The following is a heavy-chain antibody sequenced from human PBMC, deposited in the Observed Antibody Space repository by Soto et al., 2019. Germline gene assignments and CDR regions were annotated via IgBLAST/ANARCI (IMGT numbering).Heavy chain of an antibody. D-gene: IGHD3-10*01. Sequence: PGGSLRLSCAASGFTFSSYGMHWVRQAPGKGLEWVSYISSSSSTIYYADSVKGRFTISRDNAKNSLYLQMNSLRDEDTAVYYCARDPPYYYGSGSQMGRDYFDYWGQGTLVTVSS. V-gene: IGHV3-48*02. J-gene: IGHJ4*02. CDR2: ISSSSSTI. CDR1: GFTFSSYG. CDR3: ARDPPYYYGSGSQMGRDYFDY.